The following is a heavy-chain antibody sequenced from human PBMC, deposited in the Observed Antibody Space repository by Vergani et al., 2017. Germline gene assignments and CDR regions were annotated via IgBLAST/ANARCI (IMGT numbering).Heavy chain of an antibody. CDR2: IYKSVSS. J-gene: IGHJ3*02. CDR1: GGSISDYY. CDR3: ARDRGYSTGWDSAFDI. Sequence: QVQLQESGPGLVKSSETLSLTCPVSGGSISDYYWNWLRQPPGEGLEGIGYIYKSVSSTYNPSLKGRVTISADTSKNQFSLKLTSVTAADTALYYCARDRGYSTGWDSAFDIWGQGTMVTVSS. V-gene: IGHV4-59*01. D-gene: IGHD6-19*01.